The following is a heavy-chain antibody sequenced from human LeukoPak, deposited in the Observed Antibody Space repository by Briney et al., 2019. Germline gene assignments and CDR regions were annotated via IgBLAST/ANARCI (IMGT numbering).Heavy chain of an antibody. J-gene: IGHJ4*02. CDR3: ARDGCSTTSCSNFDS. V-gene: IGHV7-4-1*02. CDR2: INTNTGNP. Sequence: ASVKVSCKASGYTLTRFAMNWVRQAPGQGLEYMGWINTNTGNPTYVQGFTGRFVFSLDASVNTAYLQISSLKAEDTAVYYCARDGCSTTSCSNFDSWGQGTLVTVSS. D-gene: IGHD2-2*01. CDR1: GYTLTRFA.